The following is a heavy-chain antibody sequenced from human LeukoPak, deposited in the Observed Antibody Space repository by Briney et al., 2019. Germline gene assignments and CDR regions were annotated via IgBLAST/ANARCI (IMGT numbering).Heavy chain of an antibody. V-gene: IGHV3-23*01. CDR1: GFTFSSYA. CDR3: ARPLYGSGSWYAFDI. D-gene: IGHD3-10*01. CDR2: IRGSGGGT. J-gene: IGHJ3*02. Sequence: GGSLRLSCAASGFTFSSYAMSWVRQAPGKGLEWVSAIRGSGGGTNYGDSVKGRFTISRDNSKNTLYLKMKSLRSDDTAVYYCARPLYGSGSWYAFDIWGQGTMVTVSS.